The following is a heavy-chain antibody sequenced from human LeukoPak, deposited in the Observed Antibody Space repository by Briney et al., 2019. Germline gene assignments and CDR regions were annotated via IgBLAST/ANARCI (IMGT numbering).Heavy chain of an antibody. CDR2: INPSGGST. CDR1: GYTFTSYY. D-gene: IGHD6-13*01. V-gene: IGHV1-46*01. CDR3: ARDLPEMAAAGSGIYGMDV. J-gene: IGHJ6*02. Sequence: ASVKVPCKASGYTFTSYYMHWGRQAPGQGLEWMGIINPSGGSTSYAQKFQSRVTMTRDTSTSTDYMELSSMRSEDTAVYYCARDLPEMAAAGSGIYGMDVWGQGTTVTVSS.